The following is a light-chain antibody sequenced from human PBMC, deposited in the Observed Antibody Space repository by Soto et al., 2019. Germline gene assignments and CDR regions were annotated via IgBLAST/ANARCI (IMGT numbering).Light chain of an antibody. V-gene: IGLV2-14*01. CDR3: CSYVSSKTYD. CDR1: SSDVGDYNY. J-gene: IGLJ1*01. Sequence: QSVLTQPASVSGSPGQSITISCTGTSSDVGDYNYVSWYQLHPGKAPKLMIYEVTNRPSGVSDRFSGSKSDNTASLTIPRLQAEDEADYYCCSYVSSKTYDLGTGTKVTV. CDR2: EVT.